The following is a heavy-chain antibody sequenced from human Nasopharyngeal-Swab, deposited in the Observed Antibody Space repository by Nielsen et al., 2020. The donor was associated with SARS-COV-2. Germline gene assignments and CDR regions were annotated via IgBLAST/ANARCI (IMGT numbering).Heavy chain of an antibody. V-gene: IGHV5-10-1*01. CDR1: GYSLTSYW. CDR2: IDPSDSYT. J-gene: IGHJ5*02. CDR3: ARHWSDPGNWFDP. Sequence: GGSLRLSCKGSGYSLTSYWSSGVRQMPGKGLEWMGRIDPSDSYTNYSPSFQGHVTISADKSISTAYLQWSSLKASDTAMYYCARHWSDPGNWFDPWGQGTLVTVSS.